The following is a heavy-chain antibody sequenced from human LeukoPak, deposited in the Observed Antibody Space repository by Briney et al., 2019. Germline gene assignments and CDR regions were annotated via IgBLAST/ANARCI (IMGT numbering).Heavy chain of an antibody. CDR1: GFTVSSNY. CDR3: AKDPRYSSSWYYFDY. CDR2: IYSGGST. Sequence: GGSLRLSCAASGFTVSSNYMSWVRQAPGKGLECVSVIYSGGSTYYADSVKGRFTISRDNSKNTLFLQMNSLRAEDTAVYYCAKDPRYSSSWYYFDYWGQGTLVTVSS. V-gene: IGHV3-53*01. J-gene: IGHJ4*02. D-gene: IGHD6-13*01.